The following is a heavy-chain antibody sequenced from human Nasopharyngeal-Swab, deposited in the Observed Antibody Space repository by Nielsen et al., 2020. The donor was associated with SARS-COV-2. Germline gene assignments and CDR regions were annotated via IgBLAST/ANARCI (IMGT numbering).Heavy chain of an antibody. D-gene: IGHD5-18*01. CDR2: INPNSGGT. V-gene: IGHV1-2*06. J-gene: IGHJ4*02. CDR1: GYTFTGYY. CDR3: ARLPTALVGWKDY. Sequence: SVKVSCKASGYTFTGYYMHWVRQAPGQGLEWMGRINPNSGGTNYAQKFQGRVTLTRDTSISTAYMELSRLRSDDTAVYYCARLPTALVGWKDYWGQGTLVTVSS.